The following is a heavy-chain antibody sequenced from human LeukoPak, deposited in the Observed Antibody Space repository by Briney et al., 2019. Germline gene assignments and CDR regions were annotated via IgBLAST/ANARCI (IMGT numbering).Heavy chain of an antibody. CDR2: ISGSGAYT. CDR3: ARGIVVGKLDY. V-gene: IGHV3-23*01. J-gene: IGHJ4*02. D-gene: IGHD2-21*01. CDR1: GFTFSSYA. Sequence: GGSLRLSCAASGFTFSSYAMTWVRQAPGKGLEWVSTISGSGAYTYYADSVKGRFTISRDNSKNTLYLQMNSLRAEDTAVYYCARGIVVGKLDYWGQGTLVTVSS.